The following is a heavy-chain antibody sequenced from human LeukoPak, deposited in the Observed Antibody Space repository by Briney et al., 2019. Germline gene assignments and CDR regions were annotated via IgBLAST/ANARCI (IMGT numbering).Heavy chain of an antibody. CDR1: GFTFSNYV. J-gene: IGHJ4*02. D-gene: IGHD2-15*01. V-gene: IGHV3-23*01. Sequence: GGSLRLSCAASGFTFSNYVMIWVRQAPGKGPEWVSGITASGDSTYYGDSVKGRFTMSRDNSKNTVYLQMNSLRVDDTAVYFCARRDIVVVVSAPDYWGQGTLVTVSS. CDR3: ARRDIVVVVSAPDY. CDR2: ITASGDST.